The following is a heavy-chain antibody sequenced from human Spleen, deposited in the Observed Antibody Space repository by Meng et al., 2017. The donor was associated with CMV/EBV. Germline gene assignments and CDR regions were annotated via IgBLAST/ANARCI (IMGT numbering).Heavy chain of an antibody. D-gene: IGHD2-2*01. CDR1: GFTVSTTF. J-gene: IGHJ4*02. CDR2: VYAAGYT. V-gene: IGHV3-53*05. CDR3: ARDDHSQHFDC. Sequence: LACAASGFTVSTTFISWVRQAPGKGLEWVSVVYAAGYTYYADSVKGRFTISRDTSKNTVSLQMDSLRVEDTAVYYCARDDHSQHFDCWGQGTLVTVSS.